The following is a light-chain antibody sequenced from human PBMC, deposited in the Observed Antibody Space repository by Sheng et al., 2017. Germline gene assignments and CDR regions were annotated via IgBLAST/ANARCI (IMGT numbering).Light chain of an antibody. CDR2: DVS. CDR1: SSDVGGYNY. CDR3: SSYTISDTWV. J-gene: IGLJ3*02. Sequence: QSALTQPASVSGSPGQSITISCAGTSSDVGGYNYVSWFQQHPGKAPKLMIYDVSNRPSGVSNRFSGSKSGNTASLAISGLQAEDEADYYCSSYTISDTWVFGGGTKVTVL. V-gene: IGLV2-14*03.